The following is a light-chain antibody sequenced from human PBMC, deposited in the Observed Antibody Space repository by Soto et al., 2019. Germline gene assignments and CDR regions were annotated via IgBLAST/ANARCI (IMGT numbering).Light chain of an antibody. CDR2: LNSDGSH. J-gene: IGLJ2*01. CDR1: SGHSSYA. V-gene: IGLV4-69*01. Sequence: QLVLTQSPSASASLGASVKLTCTLSSGHSSYAIAWHQQQPEKGPRYLIKLNSDGSHNKGDGSPDRFSDSSSAAERYLTIHSLQSEDEAEYYCQTWGTDFTEVFGGGTKPTVL. CDR3: QTWGTDFTEV.